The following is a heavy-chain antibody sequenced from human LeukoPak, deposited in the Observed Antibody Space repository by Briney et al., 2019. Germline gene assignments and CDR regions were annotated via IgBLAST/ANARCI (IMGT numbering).Heavy chain of an antibody. CDR2: IYYGGTT. V-gene: IGHV4-39*07. D-gene: IGHD3-9*01. J-gene: IGHJ4*02. CDR3: ATGIGVILTQLDY. CDR1: GGSISSSSYY. Sequence: PSETLSLTCTVSGGSISSSSYYWGWIRQPPGKGLEWIGSIYYGGTTYYNPSLKSRVTIAVDTSKNQFSLKLSAVTAADTAVYYCATGIGVILTQLDYWGQGTLVTVSS.